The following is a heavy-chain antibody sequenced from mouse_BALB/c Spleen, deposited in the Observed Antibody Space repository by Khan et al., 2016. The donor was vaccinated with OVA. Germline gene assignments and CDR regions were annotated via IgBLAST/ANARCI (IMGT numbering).Heavy chain of an antibody. J-gene: IGHJ4*01. D-gene: IGHD2-5*01. Sequence: DLVKPGASVKLSCKASGYTFTSYWINWIKQRPGQGLECIGRIAPGRGSTYYNEIFKGKPTLTVATSTSTAYIQLSSLSSEDSAVHFWARGNYCSNSSCALDFWGQGTSVTVSS. CDR3: ARGNYCSNSSCALDF. CDR2: IAPGRGST. CDR1: GYTFTSYW. V-gene: IGHV1S41*01.